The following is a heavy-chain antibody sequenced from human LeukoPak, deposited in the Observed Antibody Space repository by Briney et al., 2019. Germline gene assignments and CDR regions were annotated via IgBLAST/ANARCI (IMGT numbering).Heavy chain of an antibody. CDR1: GYTFTGYY. J-gene: IGHJ5*02. CDR2: INPNSGGT. D-gene: IGHD4-17*01. V-gene: IGHV1-2*02. CDR3: ARGPTVTTSQNWFDP. Sequence: ASVKVSCKASGYTFTGYYMHWVRQAPGQGLEWMGWINPNSGGTNYAQKFQGGVTKTRNTSISTAYMELSRLRSDDTAVYYCARGPTVTTSQNWFDPWGQGTLVTVSS.